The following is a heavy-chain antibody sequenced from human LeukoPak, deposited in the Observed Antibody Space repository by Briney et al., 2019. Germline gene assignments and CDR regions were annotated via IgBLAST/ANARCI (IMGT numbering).Heavy chain of an antibody. Sequence: GRSLRLSCAASGFSFSDYSMNWIRKAPGKGLEWVSYISSTSSTKYYADAVKSRFTISRDTAQSSLYLQMDSLRDADTAVYYCPRQRQPYTNYESGSEYWGPGTLVAVSS. J-gene: IGHJ4*02. CDR2: ISSTSSTK. D-gene: IGHD4-11*01. CDR3: PRQRQPYTNYESGSEY. V-gene: IGHV3-48*02. CDR1: GFSFSDYS.